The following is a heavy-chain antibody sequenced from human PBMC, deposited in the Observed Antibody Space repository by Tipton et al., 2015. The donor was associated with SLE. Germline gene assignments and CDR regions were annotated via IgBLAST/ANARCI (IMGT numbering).Heavy chain of an antibody. CDR2: IYYSGST. D-gene: IGHD6-19*01. CDR1: GGSISSGDYY. Sequence: TLSLTCTVSGGSISSGDYYWSWIRQHPGKGLEWIGYIYYSGSTYYNPSLKSRVTISVDTSKNQFSLKLSSVTAADTAVYYCARVNGWYDAFDIWGQGTMVTVSS. V-gene: IGHV4-31*03. J-gene: IGHJ3*02. CDR3: ARVNGWYDAFDI.